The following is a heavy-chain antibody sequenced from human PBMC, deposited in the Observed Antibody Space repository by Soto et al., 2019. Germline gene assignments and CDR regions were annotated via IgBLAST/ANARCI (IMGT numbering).Heavy chain of an antibody. Sequence: HPGGSLRLSCAASGFTFSSYAMSWVRQAPGKGLEWVSAISGSGGSTYYADSVKGRFTISRDNSKGTLYLQMNSLRDEDTAVYYCAKNLQGAQGYFDYWGQGTLVTVSS. V-gene: IGHV3-23*01. CDR2: ISGSGGST. D-gene: IGHD1-26*01. CDR3: AKNLQGAQGYFDY. J-gene: IGHJ4*02. CDR1: GFTFSSYA.